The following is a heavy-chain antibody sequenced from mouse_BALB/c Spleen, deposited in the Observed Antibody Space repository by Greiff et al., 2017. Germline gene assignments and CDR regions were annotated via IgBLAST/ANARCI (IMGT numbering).Heavy chain of an antibody. CDR2: INPSNGRT. V-gene: IGHV1S81*02. D-gene: IGHD2-4*01. J-gene: IGHJ1*01. CDR1: GYTFTSYW. CDR3: ARWATMITFYWYFDV. Sequence: QVQLKQPGAELVKPGASVKLSCKASGYTFTSYWMHWVKQRPGQGLEWIGEINPSNGRTNYNEKFKSKATLTVDKSSSTAYMQLSSLTSEDSAVYYCARWATMITFYWYFDVWGAGTTVTVSS.